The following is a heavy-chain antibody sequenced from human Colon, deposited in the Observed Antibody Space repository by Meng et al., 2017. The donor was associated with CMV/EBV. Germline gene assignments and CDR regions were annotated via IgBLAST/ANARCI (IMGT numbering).Heavy chain of an antibody. CDR2: INNDGTIT. D-gene: IGHD6-13*01. CDR1: GFTFSSYW. CDR3: ARDAADSSSPAWFDP. Sequence: GGSLRLSCAVSGFTFSSYWMHWVRQAPGKGLVWVSRINNDGTITSYADSVKGRFTVSRDNSKNTLYLQMNSLRVEDTAVYYCARDAADSSSPAWFDPWGQGTPVTVSS. V-gene: IGHV3-74*01. J-gene: IGHJ5*02.